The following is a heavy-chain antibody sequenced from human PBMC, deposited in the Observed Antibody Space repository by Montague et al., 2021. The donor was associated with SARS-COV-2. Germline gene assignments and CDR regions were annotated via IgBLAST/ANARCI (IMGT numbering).Heavy chain of an antibody. Sequence: SLRLSCAASGFTFNSYAMNWVRQAPGTGLEWISYITSSGGFFPYADSMMGRFTISRDNARNSLYLQMNSLKAEDTALYYCARAPWGSDWYCIDYWGQGTLVTVSS. J-gene: IGHJ4*02. CDR2: ITSSGGFF. V-gene: IGHV3-48*03. D-gene: IGHD6-13*01. CDR1: GFTFNSYA. CDR3: ARAPWGSDWYCIDY.